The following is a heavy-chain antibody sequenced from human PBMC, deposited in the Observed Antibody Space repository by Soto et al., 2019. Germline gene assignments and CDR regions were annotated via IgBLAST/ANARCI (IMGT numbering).Heavy chain of an antibody. CDR2: ISNSGTA. V-gene: IGHV4-59*01. Sequence: SETLSLTCIVSGDSIKTNQWGWIRQPPGKGLEWIAYISNSGTANHNPSLKSRVTMSIDMARNQFSLHLNSVTAADTAVYYCARYHMGSLDYWGQGIQVTVSS. J-gene: IGHJ4*02. CDR1: GDSIKTNQ. CDR3: ARYHMGSLDY. D-gene: IGHD3-10*01.